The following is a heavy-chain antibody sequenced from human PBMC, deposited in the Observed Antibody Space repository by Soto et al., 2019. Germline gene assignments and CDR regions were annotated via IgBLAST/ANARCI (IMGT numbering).Heavy chain of an antibody. J-gene: IGHJ4*02. D-gene: IGHD2-8*01. V-gene: IGHV3-23*01. CDR1: GFTFSNYA. CDR3: AKGTRYCINGVCVVMDY. Sequence: EVQVLDSGGGLVQPGGSLRLSCAASGFTFSNYAMNWVRQAPGKGLEWVSAISGSGSSTYYADSVKGRFTISRDNSKNTLYLQMNSLGAEDTAVYYCAKGTRYCINGVCVVMDYWGQGTLVTVSS. CDR2: ISGSGSST.